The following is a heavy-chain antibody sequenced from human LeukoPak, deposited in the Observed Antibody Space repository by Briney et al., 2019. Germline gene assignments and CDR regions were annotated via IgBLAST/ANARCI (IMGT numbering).Heavy chain of an antibody. J-gene: IGHJ6*02. D-gene: IGHD2-21*02. CDR2: ISYDGSNK. V-gene: IGHV3-30-3*01. CDR1: GFTFSSYA. CDR3: ARWRHCGGDCYPLSYGMDV. Sequence: PGGSLRLSCAASGFTFSSYAMHWVRQAPGKGLEWVAVISYDGSNKYYADSVKGRFTISRDNSKNTLYLQMNSLRAEDTAVYYCARWRHCGGDCYPLSYGMDVWGQGTTVTVSS.